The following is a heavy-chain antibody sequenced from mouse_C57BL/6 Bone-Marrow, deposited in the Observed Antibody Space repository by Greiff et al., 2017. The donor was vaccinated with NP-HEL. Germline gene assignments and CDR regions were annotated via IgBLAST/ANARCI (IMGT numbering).Heavy chain of an antibody. Sequence: EVKLMESGGGLVKPGGSLKLSCAASGFTFSSYAMSWVRQTPEKRLEWVATISDGGSYTYYPDNVKGRFTISRNNAKNNLYLQVSHLKSEDTAMYYCARQLRLFFDYWGQGTTLTVSS. CDR2: ISDGGSYT. V-gene: IGHV5-4*03. J-gene: IGHJ2*01. CDR3: ARQLRLFFDY. D-gene: IGHD3-2*02. CDR1: GFTFSSYA.